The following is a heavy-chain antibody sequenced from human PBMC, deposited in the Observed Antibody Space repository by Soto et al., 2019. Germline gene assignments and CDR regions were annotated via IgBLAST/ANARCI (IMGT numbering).Heavy chain of an antibody. V-gene: IGHV3-23*01. J-gene: IGHJ4*02. Sequence: EVQLLESGGGLVQPGGSLRLSCAASGFTFSSYAMSWVRQAPGKGLEWVSAISGSGGSTYYADSVKGRFTISRDNSKNTLYLQMNSLRAEDTAVYYCAKASVVVPAADPKGGYYFDYLGQGTLVTVSS. D-gene: IGHD2-2*01. CDR3: AKASVVVPAADPKGGYYFDY. CDR2: ISGSGGST. CDR1: GFTFSSYA.